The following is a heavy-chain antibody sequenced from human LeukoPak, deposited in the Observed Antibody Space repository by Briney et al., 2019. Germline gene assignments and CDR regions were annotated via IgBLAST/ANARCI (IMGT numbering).Heavy chain of an antibody. CDR1: GGSFSGYY. J-gene: IGHJ4*02. Sequence: SETLSLTCAVYGGSFSGYYWSWIRQPAGKGLEWIGRIYTSGSTNYNPSLKSRVTMSVDTSKNQFSLKLSSVTAADTAVYYCARDGGGIVVVPAARREYYFDYWGQGTLVTVSS. D-gene: IGHD2-2*01. CDR3: ARDGGGIVVVPAARREYYFDY. CDR2: IYTSGST. V-gene: IGHV4-4*07.